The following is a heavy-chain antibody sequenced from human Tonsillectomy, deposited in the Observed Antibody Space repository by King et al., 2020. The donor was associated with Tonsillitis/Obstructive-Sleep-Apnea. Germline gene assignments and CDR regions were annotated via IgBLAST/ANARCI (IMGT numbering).Heavy chain of an antibody. D-gene: IGHD2-2*01. V-gene: IGHV3-64D*06. J-gene: IGHJ3*02. CDR2: ISSNGDST. Sequence: VQLVESGGGLVQPGGSLRLSCSASGFTFSSYAMHWVRQAPGKGLEYVSAISSNGDSTYSADSVKGRFTISRDNSKNTLNLQMSSLRAEDTAVYYCVKRRYCSSTSCYALGDAFDIWGQGTMVTVSS. CDR3: VKRRYCSSTSCYALGDAFDI. CDR1: GFTFSSYA.